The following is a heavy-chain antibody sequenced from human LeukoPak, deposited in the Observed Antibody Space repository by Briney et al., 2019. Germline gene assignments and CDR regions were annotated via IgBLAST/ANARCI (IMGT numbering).Heavy chain of an antibody. CDR1: GFTFSTYS. V-gene: IGHV3-48*04. J-gene: IGHJ6*04. D-gene: IGHD3-10*02. CDR3: AELGITMIGGV. Sequence: GGSLRLSCVAPGFTFSTYSMNWVRQAPGKGLECISYISTGSRTIYYADSVKGRFTISRDNAKNSLYLQMNSLRAEDTAVYCCAELGITMIGGVWGKGTTVTISS. CDR2: ISTGSRTI.